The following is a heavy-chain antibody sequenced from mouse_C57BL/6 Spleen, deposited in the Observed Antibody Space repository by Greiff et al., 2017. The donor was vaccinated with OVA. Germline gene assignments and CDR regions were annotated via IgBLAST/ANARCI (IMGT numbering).Heavy chain of an antibody. J-gene: IGHJ4*01. CDR3: ESRDDGYYWYSLDY. CDR2: ISSGSSTI. CDR1: GFTFSDYG. V-gene: IGHV5-17*01. Sequence: EVKLMESGGGLVKPGGSLKLSCAASGFTFSDYGMHWVRQAPEKGLEWVAYISSGSSTIYYADTVKGRFTISRDNAKNTLFLHMTSQRSEYTAIYYCESRDDGYYWYSLDYWGKGTSVTVSS. D-gene: IGHD2-3*01.